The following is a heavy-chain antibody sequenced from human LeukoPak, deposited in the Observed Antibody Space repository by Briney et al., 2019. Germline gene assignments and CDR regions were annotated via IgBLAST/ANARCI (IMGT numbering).Heavy chain of an antibody. V-gene: IGHV3-53*04. CDR3: ARVDTVMAYYFDL. Sequence: GGSLRLSCAASGFTFSAYAMTWVRQAPGKGLEWVSTIYSGGTTYYADSVMGRFTISRHNSRNTLYLQMNSLRAEDTAVYYCARVDTVMAYYFDLWGQGTLVTVSS. J-gene: IGHJ4*02. D-gene: IGHD5-18*01. CDR2: IYSGGTT. CDR1: GFTFSAYA.